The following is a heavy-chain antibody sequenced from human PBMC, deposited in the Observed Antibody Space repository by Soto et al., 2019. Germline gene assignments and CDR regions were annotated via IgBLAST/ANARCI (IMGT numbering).Heavy chain of an antibody. CDR3: AREKAYYDILTAPVYYYGMDV. V-gene: IGHV5-51*01. D-gene: IGHD3-9*01. J-gene: IGHJ6*02. Sequence: GESLKISCKGSGYSFTSYWIGWVRQMPGKGLEWMGIIYPGDSDTRYSPSFQGQVTISADKSISTAYLQWSSLKASDTAMYYCAREKAYYDILTAPVYYYGMDVWGQGTTVTVSS. CDR1: GYSFTSYW. CDR2: IYPGDSDT.